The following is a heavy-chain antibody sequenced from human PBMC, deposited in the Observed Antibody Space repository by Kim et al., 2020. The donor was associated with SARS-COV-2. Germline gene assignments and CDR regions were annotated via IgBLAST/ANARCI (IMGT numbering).Heavy chain of an antibody. J-gene: IGHJ6*02. D-gene: IGHD3-22*01. CDR2: INHSGRT. Sequence: SETLSLTCAVYGGSFSGYYWSWIRQTPGKGLEWIGEINHSGRTNYNPSLKSRVTISVDTSKNQFSLKVRSVTAADTAVYYCAREIGGRALYGMDVWGQGTTVTVS. CDR1: GGSFSGYY. V-gene: IGHV4-34*01. CDR3: AREIGGRALYGMDV.